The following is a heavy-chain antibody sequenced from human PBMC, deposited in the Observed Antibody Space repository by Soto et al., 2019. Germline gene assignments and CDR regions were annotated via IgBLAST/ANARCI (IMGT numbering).Heavy chain of an antibody. CDR3: ARSLLTSSWYAGS. V-gene: IGHV4-38-2*01. Sequence: XXTLSLTCAVSYYSISSGYYWGWFRQSPXKGLKWIARTFNSGTTYYTPTIRIRXXISLDTSXXKFSLRLGFVTAADTAVYYCARSLLTSSWYAGSGGQRTLVTV. J-gene: IGHJ4*02. CDR2: TFNSGTT. CDR1: YYSISSGYY. D-gene: IGHD6-13*01.